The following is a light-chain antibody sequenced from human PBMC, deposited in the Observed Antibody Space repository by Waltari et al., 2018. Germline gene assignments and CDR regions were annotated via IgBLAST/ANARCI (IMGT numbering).Light chain of an antibody. CDR3: QSFDSEMSTVV. CDR1: GSNIGAGYD. CDR2: RKS. J-gene: IGLJ2*01. V-gene: IGLV1-40*01. Sequence: QSVLAQPSSVSGAPGQRVSISCTGSGSNIGAGYDVHWYQHLPGQAPKLLIQRKSNRPSGVPDRFSGAKSGTSASLVITGLQAEDEADYFCQSFDSEMSTVVFGGGTKLTVL.